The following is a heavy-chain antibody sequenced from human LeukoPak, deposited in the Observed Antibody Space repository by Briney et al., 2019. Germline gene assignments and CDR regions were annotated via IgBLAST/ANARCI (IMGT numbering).Heavy chain of an antibody. V-gene: IGHV3-53*01. CDR1: GFTVSSNY. D-gene: IGHD3-22*01. J-gene: IGHJ3*02. Sequence: GGSLRLSCAASGFTVSSNYMSWVRQAPGKGLEWVTVIYSGGSTYYADSVKGRFTISRDNSKNTLYLQMNSLRAGDTAVYYCARSITMIVVVITTGAFDIWGQGIMVTVSS. CDR2: IYSGGST. CDR3: ARSITMIVVVITTGAFDI.